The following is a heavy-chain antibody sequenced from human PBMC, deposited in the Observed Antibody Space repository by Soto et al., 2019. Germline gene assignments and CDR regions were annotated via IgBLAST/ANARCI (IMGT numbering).Heavy chain of an antibody. Sequence: SETLSLTCTVSGGSISSYYWSWIRQPPGKGLEWIGYIYYSGSTNYNPSLKSRVTISVDTSKNQFSLKLSSVTAADTAVYYCARDGYWGSGDWFDPWGQGTLVTAPQ. CDR3: ARDGYWGSGDWFDP. J-gene: IGHJ5*02. CDR1: GGSISSYY. D-gene: IGHD7-27*01. CDR2: IYYSGST. V-gene: IGHV4-59*01.